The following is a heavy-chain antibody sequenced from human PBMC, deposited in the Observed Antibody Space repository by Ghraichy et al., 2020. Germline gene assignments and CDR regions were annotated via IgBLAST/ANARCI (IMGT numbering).Heavy chain of an antibody. D-gene: IGHD5-18*01. J-gene: IGHJ4*02. V-gene: IGHV1-8*01. CDR1: GYTFTSYD. Sequence: ASVKVSCKASGYTFTSYDINWVRQATGQGLEWMGWMNPNSGNTGYAQKFQGRVTMTRNTSISTAYMELSSLRSEDTAVYYCARGVPLGAYSYGYLFGELPYYFDYWGQGTLVTVSS. CDR2: MNPNSGNT. CDR3: ARGVPLGAYSYGYLFGELPYYFDY.